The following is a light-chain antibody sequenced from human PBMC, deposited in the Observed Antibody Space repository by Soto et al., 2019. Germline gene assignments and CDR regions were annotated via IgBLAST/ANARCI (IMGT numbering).Light chain of an antibody. Sequence: EIVSTQSPGTLSLSPGERATLSCRASQSVSSSYLAWYQQKPGQAPRLLIYGASSRATGIPDRFSGSGSGTDFTLTISRLEPEDFAVYYCQQYGSSPPYTFGQGPKLEIK. J-gene: IGKJ2*01. V-gene: IGKV3-20*01. CDR3: QQYGSSPPYT. CDR1: QSVSSSY. CDR2: GAS.